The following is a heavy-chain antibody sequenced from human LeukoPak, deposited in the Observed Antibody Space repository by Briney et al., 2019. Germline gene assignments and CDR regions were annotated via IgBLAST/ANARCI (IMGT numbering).Heavy chain of an antibody. Sequence: GESLKISCKGSGYSFTSYWIGWVRQMPGKGLEWMGIIYPGDSDTRYSPSFQGQVTISADKSISTAYLQWSSLKASDTAMYYCARHIYSYNSGGYCPIDYGGQETLVTFS. CDR1: GYSFTSYW. J-gene: IGHJ4*02. CDR3: ARHIYSYNSGGYCPIDY. D-gene: IGHD3-22*01. V-gene: IGHV5-51*01. CDR2: IYPGDSDT.